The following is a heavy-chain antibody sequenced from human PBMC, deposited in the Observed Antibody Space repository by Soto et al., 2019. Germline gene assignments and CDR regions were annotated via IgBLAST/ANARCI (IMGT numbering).Heavy chain of an antibody. CDR3: ARHFRHSYGESDY. CDR2: IYPGDSDT. J-gene: IGHJ4*02. D-gene: IGHD5-18*01. CDR1: GYSFTSYW. V-gene: IGHV5-51*01. Sequence: LKISCKGSGYSFTSYWIGWVRQMPGKGLEWMGIIYPGDSDTRYSPSFQGQVTISADKSISTAYLQWSSLKASDTAMYYCARHFRHSYGESDYWGQGTLVTVSS.